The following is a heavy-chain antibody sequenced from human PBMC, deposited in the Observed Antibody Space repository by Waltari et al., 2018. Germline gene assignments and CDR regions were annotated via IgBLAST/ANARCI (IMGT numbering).Heavy chain of an antibody. CDR1: GFTFSSYA. Sequence: EVQLLESGGGLVQPGGSLRLSCAASGFTFSSYAMSWVRQAPGKGLEWVSAISGSGGSTYYADSVKGRFTISRDNSKNTLYLQMNSLRAEDTAVYYCAKETYTYCDGDCNKEHWGQGTLVTVSS. CDR3: AKETYTYCDGDCNKEH. D-gene: IGHD2-21*01. V-gene: IGHV3-23*01. J-gene: IGHJ1*01. CDR2: ISGSGGST.